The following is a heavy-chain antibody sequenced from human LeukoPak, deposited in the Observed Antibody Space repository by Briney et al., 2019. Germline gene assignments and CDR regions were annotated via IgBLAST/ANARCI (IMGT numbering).Heavy chain of an antibody. J-gene: IGHJ6*03. CDR1: GYTFSGYY. CDR3: ARGGYSGYDQIYYYYYYMDV. V-gene: IGHV1-2*02. CDR2: INPNSGGT. D-gene: IGHD5-12*01. Sequence: ASVKVSCKASGYTFSGYYMHWVRQAPGQGLEWMGWINPNSGGTNHAQRFQGRVTMTGDTSISTAYMELSRLRSDDAAVYYCARGGYSGYDQIYYYYYYMDVWGEGTTVTISS.